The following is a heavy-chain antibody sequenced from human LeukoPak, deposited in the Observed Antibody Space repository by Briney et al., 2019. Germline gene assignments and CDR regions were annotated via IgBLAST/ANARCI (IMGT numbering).Heavy chain of an antibody. Sequence: SETLPLTCTVSGGSISSYYWSWIRQPAGKGLERIGRIYTSGSTNYNPSLKSRVTMSVDTSKNPFSLKLSSVTAADTAVYYCARDMNWNYGYYFDYWGQGTLVTVSS. D-gene: IGHD1-7*01. CDR3: ARDMNWNYGYYFDY. J-gene: IGHJ4*02. CDR2: IYTSGST. V-gene: IGHV4-4*07. CDR1: GGSISSYY.